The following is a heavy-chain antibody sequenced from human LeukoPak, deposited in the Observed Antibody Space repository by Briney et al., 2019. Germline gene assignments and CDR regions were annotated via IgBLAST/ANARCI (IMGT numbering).Heavy chain of an antibody. CDR1: GGSITSYY. CDR2: IYYSGST. V-gene: IGHV4-59*01. J-gene: IGHJ4*02. Sequence: SETLSLTCTVSGGSITSYYWSWIRQPPGKGLEWIGYIYYSGSTKYNPSLKSRVTISVHTSKNQFSLKLSSVTAADTAVYYCARHLSVTPYFDYWGQGGLVTVSS. CDR3: ARHLSVTPYFDY. D-gene: IGHD4-17*01.